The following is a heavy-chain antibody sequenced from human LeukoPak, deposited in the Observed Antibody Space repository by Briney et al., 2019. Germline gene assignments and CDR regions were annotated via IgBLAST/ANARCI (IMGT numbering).Heavy chain of an antibody. V-gene: IGHV3-53*01. Sequence: GGSLRLSCLASGFTVITNDMTWVRQPPGRGLEWVSVLYSDGNTKYADSVQGRFTISRDNSKNTLYLEMNSLSPDDTAVYYCARGVEPLAANTLAYWGQGTLVTVSS. D-gene: IGHD1-14*01. CDR3: ARGVEPLAANTLAY. CDR2: LYSDGNT. CDR1: GFTVITND. J-gene: IGHJ4*02.